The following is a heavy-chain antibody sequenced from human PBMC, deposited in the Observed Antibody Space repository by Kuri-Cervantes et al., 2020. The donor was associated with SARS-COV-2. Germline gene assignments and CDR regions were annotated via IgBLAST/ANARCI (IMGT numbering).Heavy chain of an antibody. D-gene: IGHD3-3*01. J-gene: IGHJ3*02. CDR3: ARTIDHADPDVFDI. Sequence: ASVKVSFKASGYTFNTYSISWVRQAPGQGLEWMGWMNTYNGDTNYAQNLRGRVTMTTDTATTTGYMGLMGLRSDDTAVYYCARTIDHADPDVFDIWGQGTMVTVSS. V-gene: IGHV1-18*01. CDR1: GYTFNTYS. CDR2: MNTYNGDT.